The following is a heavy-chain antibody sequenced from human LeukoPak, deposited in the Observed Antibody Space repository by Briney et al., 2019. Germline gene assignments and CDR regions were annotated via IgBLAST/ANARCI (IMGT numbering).Heavy chain of an antibody. V-gene: IGHV3-53*01. Sequence: GGSLRLSCAASGLIVSSNYMTWVRQAPGKGLEWVSVIYSGGSIYYADSVKGRFTISRDNAKNSLYLQMNSLRAEDTAVYYCARVSSSSPDWGQGTLVTVSS. D-gene: IGHD6-6*01. CDR3: ARVSSSSPD. J-gene: IGHJ4*02. CDR1: GLIVSSNY. CDR2: IYSGGSI.